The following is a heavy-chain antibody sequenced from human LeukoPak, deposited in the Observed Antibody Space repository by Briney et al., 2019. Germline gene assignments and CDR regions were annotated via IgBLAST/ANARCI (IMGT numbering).Heavy chain of an antibody. V-gene: IGHV1-2*02. CDR1: GYTFTGYY. Sequence: ASLNYACKASGYTFTGYYMHWLRHAPAQMLESMGCNNPNRGETKYAPKVQGRGTMATAPCISTEYMEVSRLRSDDTGVSSCASGVAIEYGDYSAVDYWGEGALVTVSS. CDR3: ASGVAIEYGDYSAVDY. D-gene: IGHD4-17*01. J-gene: IGHJ4*02. CDR2: NNPNRGET.